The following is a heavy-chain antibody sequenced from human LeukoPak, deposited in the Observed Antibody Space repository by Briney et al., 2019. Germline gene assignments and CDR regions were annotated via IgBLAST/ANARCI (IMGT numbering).Heavy chain of an antibody. Sequence: SVKVSCKASGGTFSSYAISLVRQAPGQGLEWTGGIIPIFGTANYAQKFQGRVTITADESTSTAYMELSSLRSEDTAVYYCAKDSSSGWYGFDYWGQGTLVTVSS. D-gene: IGHD6-19*01. CDR3: AKDSSSGWYGFDY. J-gene: IGHJ4*02. V-gene: IGHV1-69*13. CDR2: IIPIFGTA. CDR1: GGTFSSYA.